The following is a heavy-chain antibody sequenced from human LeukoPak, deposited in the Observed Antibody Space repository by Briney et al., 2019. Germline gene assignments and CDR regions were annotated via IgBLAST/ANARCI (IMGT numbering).Heavy chain of an antibody. CDR2: ISSSSSFI. CDR1: GFTFSRYS. V-gene: IGHV3-21*04. D-gene: IGHD4-17*01. Sequence: GGSLRLSCAASGFTFSRYSMNWVRQAPGKGLEWVSSISSSSSFIYYADSVKGRFTISRDNSKNTLYLQMNSLRAEDTAVYYCAKRYGDYVAAFDYWGQGTLVTVSS. CDR3: AKRYGDYVAAFDY. J-gene: IGHJ4*02.